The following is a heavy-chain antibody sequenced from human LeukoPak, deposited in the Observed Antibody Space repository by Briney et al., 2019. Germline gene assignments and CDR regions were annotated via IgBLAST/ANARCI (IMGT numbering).Heavy chain of an antibody. V-gene: IGHV3-11*06. CDR2: ISSSSCYT. D-gene: IGHD6-13*01. CDR1: GFTFSDYY. Sequence: GGTLRLSCAASGFTFSDYYMSCIRQARGKGLERVSYISSSSCYTNYADSVKGRLTISRDNDKNSLYLQMNRLRAEDTAGYYCAIDLGIGYSTDPELDYWGQGTLVTVSS. CDR3: AIDLGIGYSTDPELDY. J-gene: IGHJ4*02.